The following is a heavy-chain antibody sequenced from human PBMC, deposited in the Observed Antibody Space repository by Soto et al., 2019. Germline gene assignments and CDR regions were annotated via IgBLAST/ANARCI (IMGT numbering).Heavy chain of an antibody. V-gene: IGHV1-18*01. J-gene: IGHJ6*02. D-gene: IGHD3-10*01. CDR2: ISAYNGNT. CDR1: GYTFTSYG. Sequence: VKVSCKASGYTFTSYGISWVRQAPGQGLEWMGWISAYNGNTNYAQKLQGRVTMTTDTSTSTAYMELRSLRSDDTAVYYCARKILWFGNIYYYYGMDVWGQGTTVTVSS. CDR3: ARKILWFGNIYYYYGMDV.